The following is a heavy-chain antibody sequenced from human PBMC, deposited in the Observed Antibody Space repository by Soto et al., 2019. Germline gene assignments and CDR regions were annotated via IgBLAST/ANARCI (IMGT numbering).Heavy chain of an antibody. CDR2: IYPGDSDT. CDR3: AGGGVRGVVTRTRDYYGMDV. CDR1: GYDFTSYW. D-gene: IGHD3-10*01. V-gene: IGHV5-51*01. J-gene: IGHJ6*02. Sequence: GESLKISCQGSGYDFTSYWIVWVRQMPGKGLEWMGIIYPGDSDTRYSPSFEGQVTISADKSITTAYLQWSSLKASDTAMYYCAGGGVRGVVTRTRDYYGMDVWGQGTTVTVSS.